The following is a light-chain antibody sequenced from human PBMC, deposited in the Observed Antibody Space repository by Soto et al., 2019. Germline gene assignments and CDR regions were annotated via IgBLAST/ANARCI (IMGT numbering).Light chain of an antibody. V-gene: IGKV1-39*01. Sequence: DLEMTQSPSSLSASVGDRVIITCRASQTISSHLNWYQQKPGKAPKLVIYAVSGLQRGVASSFSGSGSESEFTLTISSLQPEDIATYYCQQTYRGRTFGRGTKVEVK. J-gene: IGKJ1*01. CDR1: QTISSH. CDR2: AVS. CDR3: QQTYRGRT.